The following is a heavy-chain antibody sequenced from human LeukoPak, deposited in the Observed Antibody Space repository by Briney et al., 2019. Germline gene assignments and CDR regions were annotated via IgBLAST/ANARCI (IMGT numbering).Heavy chain of an antibody. CDR2: VYSSGNT. J-gene: IGHJ3*02. CDR1: GDSVASGGYY. V-gene: IGHV4-61*08. CDR3: ARRNDFGI. Sequence: SETLSLTCTVSGDSVASGGYYWNWFRQPPGKGLEWIGYVYSSGNTNYNPSLKSQVTISIDTSKNQFSLKLSSVTAADTAVYYCARRNDFGIWGQGTMVTVSS.